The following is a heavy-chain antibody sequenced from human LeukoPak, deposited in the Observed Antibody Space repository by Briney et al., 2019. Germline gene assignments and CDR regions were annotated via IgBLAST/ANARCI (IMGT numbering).Heavy chain of an antibody. J-gene: IGHJ4*02. D-gene: IGHD3/OR15-3a*01. Sequence: SETLSLTCTVSGGSLTSSTYYWAWIRQPPGNGLEYIGSIYYSGSAYYNPSLKSRVSMFVDTSKNQLSLEVSSVTAADTAVYSCARHLISGGYYFWGYFDYWGQGALVTVSS. CDR3: ARHLISGGYYFWGYFDY. CDR1: GGSLTSSTYY. V-gene: IGHV4-39*01. CDR2: IYYSGSA.